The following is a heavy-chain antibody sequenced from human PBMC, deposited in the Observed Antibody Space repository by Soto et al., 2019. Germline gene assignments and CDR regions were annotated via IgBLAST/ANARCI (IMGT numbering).Heavy chain of an antibody. D-gene: IGHD3-10*01. CDR3: ARGRPVPY. CDR1: GFTFSSYW. Sequence: EVQLVESGGGLVQPGGSLRLSCAASGFTFSSYWMSWVRQAPGKGLEWVANVNQDGGEKFYVGSVKGRFTISRDNAMYSLYLQMNSLRAEDTAVYYCARGRPVPYWGQGTLVTVSS. V-gene: IGHV3-7*01. J-gene: IGHJ4*02. CDR2: VNQDGGEK.